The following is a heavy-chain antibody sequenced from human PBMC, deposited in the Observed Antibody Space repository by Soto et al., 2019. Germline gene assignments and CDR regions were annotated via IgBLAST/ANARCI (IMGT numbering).Heavy chain of an antibody. CDR3: GKVLVGATGHTDSDS. J-gene: IGHJ4*02. Sequence: SETLSLTCTVSGGSIYRSGYYWGWIRQPPGRGLERIGNIDYNGVTYSNPSLKSRVTISRDTSKNQFSLKLTSVTAADTALYYCGKVLVGATGHTDSDSWGPGTLVTVSS. CDR1: GGSIYRSGYY. D-gene: IGHD2-15*01. V-gene: IGHV4-39*01. CDR2: IDYNGVT.